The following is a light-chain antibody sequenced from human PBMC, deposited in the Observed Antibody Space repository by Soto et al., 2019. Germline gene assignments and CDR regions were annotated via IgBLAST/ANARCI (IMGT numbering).Light chain of an antibody. Sequence: EIGIKQSPATVAVSKGERVRLSCRASQDIRSSLAWYQQKPGQAPRLLIYGASIRATGVPATFSGSGSGTEFTLSISSLQSEHFAIYYCQPYDIWPPYPFGQGTK. J-gene: IGKJ2*01. CDR3: QPYDIWPPYP. CDR1: QDIRSS. CDR2: GAS. V-gene: IGKV3-15*01.